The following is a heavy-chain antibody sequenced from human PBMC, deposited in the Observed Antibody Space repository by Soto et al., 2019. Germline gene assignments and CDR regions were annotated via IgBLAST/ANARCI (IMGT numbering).Heavy chain of an antibody. J-gene: IGHJ6*02. Sequence: GGSLRLSCAASGFTFSNYAVSWVRQAPGKGLEWVSSISAYGPNTYYADSVKGRFTISRDNSKNTLDLQMNSLRAEDTALYYCAKDLFESRYPYGMDVWGQGTTVTVSS. D-gene: IGHD1-20*01. CDR3: AKDLFESRYPYGMDV. CDR2: ISAYGPNT. CDR1: GFTFSNYA. V-gene: IGHV3-23*01.